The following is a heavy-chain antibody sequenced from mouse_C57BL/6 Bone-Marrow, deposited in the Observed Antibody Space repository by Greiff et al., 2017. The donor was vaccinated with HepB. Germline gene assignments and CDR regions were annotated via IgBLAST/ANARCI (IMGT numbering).Heavy chain of an antibody. CDR3: AREITTVVAPYAMDY. V-gene: IGHV5-17*01. CDR2: ISSGSSTI. D-gene: IGHD1-1*01. Sequence: EVHLVESGGGLVKPGGSLKLSCAASGFTFSDYGMHWVRQAPEKGLEWVAYISSGSSTIYYADTVKGRFTISRDNAKNTLFLQMTSLRSEDTAMYYCAREITTVVAPYAMDYWGQGTSVTFSS. J-gene: IGHJ4*01. CDR1: GFTFSDYG.